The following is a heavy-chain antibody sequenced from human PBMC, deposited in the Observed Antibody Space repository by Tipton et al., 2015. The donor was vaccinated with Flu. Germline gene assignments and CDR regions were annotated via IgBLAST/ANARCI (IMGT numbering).Heavy chain of an antibody. CDR3: AKDKNEFYAFEN. D-gene: IGHD2/OR15-2a*01. V-gene: IGHV3-33*06. CDR2: IWYDGSNK. CDR1: GFTFSSYA. Sequence: SLRLSCAASGFTFSSYAMHWVRQAPGKGLEWVAGIWYDGSNKYYADSVKGRFTISRDNSKNTLYLQMNSLRAEDTAVYYCAKDKNEFYAFENWAQGTLVTVSS. J-gene: IGHJ4*02.